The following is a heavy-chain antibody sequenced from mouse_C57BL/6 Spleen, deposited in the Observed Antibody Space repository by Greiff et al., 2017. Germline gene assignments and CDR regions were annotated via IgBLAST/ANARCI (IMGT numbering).Heavy chain of an antibody. D-gene: IGHD2-1*01. Sequence: QVQLQQSGAELARPGASVKMSCKASGYTFTSYTMHWVKQRPGQGLEWIGYINPSSGYTKYNQKFKDKATLTADKSSSTAYMQRSSLTSEDSAVYYCAREGEDYGNYVDAMDYWGQGTSVTVSS. CDR3: AREGEDYGNYVDAMDY. V-gene: IGHV1-4*01. J-gene: IGHJ4*01. CDR1: GYTFTSYT. CDR2: INPSSGYT.